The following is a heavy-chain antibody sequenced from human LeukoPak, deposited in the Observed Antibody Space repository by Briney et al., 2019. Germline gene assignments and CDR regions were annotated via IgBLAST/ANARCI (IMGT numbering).Heavy chain of an antibody. Sequence: GGSLGLSCAASGFTFSSYGMHWVRQAPGKGLEWVAVISYDGSNKYYADSVKGRFTISRDNSKNTLYLQMNSLRAEDTAVYYCAKNLGGEFDYWGQGTLVTVSS. CDR2: ISYDGSNK. J-gene: IGHJ4*02. CDR1: GFTFSSYG. CDR3: AKNLGGEFDY. D-gene: IGHD3-16*01. V-gene: IGHV3-30*18.